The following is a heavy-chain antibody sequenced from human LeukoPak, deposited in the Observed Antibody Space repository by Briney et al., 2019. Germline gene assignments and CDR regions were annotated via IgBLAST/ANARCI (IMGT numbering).Heavy chain of an antibody. V-gene: IGHV3-21*01. CDR1: GFTFTNYA. CDR2: ISSSSSYT. J-gene: IGHJ4*02. CDR3: ARVDSSGYYYVDY. Sequence: PGGSLRLSCAASGFTFTNYAMNWVRQAPGKGLEWVSSISSSSSYTYYADSVKGRFTISRDNAKNSLYLQMNSLRAEDTAVYYCARVDSSGYYYVDYWGQGTLVTVSS. D-gene: IGHD3-22*01.